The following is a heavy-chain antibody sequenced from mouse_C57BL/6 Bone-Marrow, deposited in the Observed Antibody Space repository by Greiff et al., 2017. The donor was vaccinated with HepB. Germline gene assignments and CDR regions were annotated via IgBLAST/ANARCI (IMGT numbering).Heavy chain of an antibody. Sequence: EVKLVESGGGLVKPGGSLKLSCAASGFTFSSYAMSWVRQTPEKRLEWVATISDGGSYTYYPDNVKGRFTISRDNAKNNLYLQMSHLKSEDTAMYYCARDLGVTTYFDYWGQGTTLTVSS. CDR3: ARDLGVTTYFDY. J-gene: IGHJ2*01. V-gene: IGHV5-4*01. D-gene: IGHD2-2*01. CDR2: ISDGGSYT. CDR1: GFTFSSYA.